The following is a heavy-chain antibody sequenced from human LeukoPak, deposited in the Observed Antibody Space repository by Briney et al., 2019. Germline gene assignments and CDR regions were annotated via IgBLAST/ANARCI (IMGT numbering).Heavy chain of an antibody. CDR2: INPSGGST. CDR3: ARDTSGAAMGEHDY. D-gene: IGHD5-18*01. V-gene: IGHV1-46*03. J-gene: IGHJ4*02. CDR1: GYTFTSYY. Sequence: GASVKASCMASGYTFTSYYMHWVRQAPGQGLEWMGIINPSGGSTSYAQKFQGRVTMTRDTSTSTVYMELSSLRSEDTTVYYCARDTSGAAMGEHDYWGQGTLVTVSS.